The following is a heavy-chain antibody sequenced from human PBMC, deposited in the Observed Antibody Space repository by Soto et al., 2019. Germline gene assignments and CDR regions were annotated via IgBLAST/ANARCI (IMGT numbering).Heavy chain of an antibody. D-gene: IGHD3-16*01. CDR3: ARRSMMREPAARYYYALDV. V-gene: IGHV1-2*02. CDR1: GFTFTGYY. CDR2: INPNNGVT. Sequence: QVQLVQSGTEVKKPGASVKVSCTASGFTFTGYYMHWLRQAPGQGLEWMGWINPNNGVTNYAQKFQGRVTMTRDTSITTGYMELRSLRFDDTAVYYCARRSMMREPAARYYYALDVWGQGTALIVSS. J-gene: IGHJ6*02.